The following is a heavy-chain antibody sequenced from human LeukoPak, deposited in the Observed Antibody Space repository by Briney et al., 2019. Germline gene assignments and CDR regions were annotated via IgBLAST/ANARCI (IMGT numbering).Heavy chain of an antibody. D-gene: IGHD3-3*01. CDR1: GFTFDDYG. CDR3: ARIVLEWLMDHYYFDY. Sequence: GGSLRLSCAASGFTFDDYGMSWVRQAPGKGLEWVSGINWNGGSTGYADSVKGRFTISRDDAKNSLYLQMNSLRAEDTAVYYCARIVLEWLMDHYYFDYWGQGTLVTVSS. J-gene: IGHJ4*02. V-gene: IGHV3-20*04. CDR2: INWNGGST.